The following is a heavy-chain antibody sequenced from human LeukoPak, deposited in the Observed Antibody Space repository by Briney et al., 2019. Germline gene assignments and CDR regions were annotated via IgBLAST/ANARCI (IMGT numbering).Heavy chain of an antibody. J-gene: IGHJ4*02. Sequence: ASVKVSCKASGYTFTGYYMHWVRQAPGQGLEWMGWINPNSGGTNYAQKFQGRVTMTRDTSISTAYVELSRLRSDDTAVYYCARARPGSYYHDYWGQGTLVTVSS. CDR1: GYTFTGYY. D-gene: IGHD1-26*01. CDR3: ARARPGSYYHDY. V-gene: IGHV1-2*02. CDR2: INPNSGGT.